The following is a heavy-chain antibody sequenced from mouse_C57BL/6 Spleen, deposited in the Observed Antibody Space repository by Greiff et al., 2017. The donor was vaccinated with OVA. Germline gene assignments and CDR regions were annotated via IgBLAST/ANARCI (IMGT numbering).Heavy chain of an antibody. D-gene: IGHD1-1*01. V-gene: IGHV1-80*01. CDR1: GYAFSSYW. CDR3: ARSGGSSYDYFDY. CDR2: IYPGDGDT. Sequence: QVQLQQSGAELVKPGASVKISCKASGYAFSSYWMNWVKQRPGKGLEWIGQIYPGDGDTNYNGKFKGKATLTADKSSSTAYMQLSSLTSEDSAVYFCARSGGSSYDYFDYWGQGTTLTVSS. J-gene: IGHJ2*01.